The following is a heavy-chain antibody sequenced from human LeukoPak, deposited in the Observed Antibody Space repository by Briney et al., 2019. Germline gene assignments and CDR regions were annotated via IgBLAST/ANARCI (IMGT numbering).Heavy chain of an antibody. CDR2: IRSKANSYAT. V-gene: IGHV3-73*01. D-gene: IGHD1-26*01. Sequence: GGSLRLSCAASGFPFSGSAMHWVRQASGKGLEWVGRIRSKANSYATAYAASVKGRFTISRDDSKNTAYLQMNSLKTEDTAVYYCTRRETGGRIVGAVQDYWGQGTLVTVSS. J-gene: IGHJ4*02. CDR1: GFPFSGSA. CDR3: TRRETGGRIVGAVQDY.